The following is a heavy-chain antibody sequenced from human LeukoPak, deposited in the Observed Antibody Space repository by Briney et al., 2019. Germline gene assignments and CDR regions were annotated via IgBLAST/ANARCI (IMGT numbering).Heavy chain of an antibody. D-gene: IGHD6-19*01. J-gene: IGHJ4*02. CDR2: SNPSDGST. CDR1: GYTFTSYY. Sequence: ASVTVSCKASGYTFTSYYMHWVRQTPGHGLECMGISNPSDGSTSYAQKFQGRVTMTRDTSTSTVYIELSSLRSEDTAVYYCASSPRYIADSSGWYWGQGTLVTVSS. V-gene: IGHV1-46*01. CDR3: ASSPRYIADSSGWY.